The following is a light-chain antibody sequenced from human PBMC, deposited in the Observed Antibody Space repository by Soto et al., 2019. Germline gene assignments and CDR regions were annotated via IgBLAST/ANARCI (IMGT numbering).Light chain of an antibody. CDR2: DNS. J-gene: IGLJ2*01. CDR3: GTWDSSLSGVV. CDR1: SSNVGKNY. Sequence: QSVLTQPPSVSAAPGQQISIPCSGSSSNVGKNYVSWYQQLPGTAPKLLIYDNSQRPSGIPDRFPGSKSGTSATLGITGLQAGDEADYYCGTWDSSLSGVVLGGGTKLTVL. V-gene: IGLV1-51*01.